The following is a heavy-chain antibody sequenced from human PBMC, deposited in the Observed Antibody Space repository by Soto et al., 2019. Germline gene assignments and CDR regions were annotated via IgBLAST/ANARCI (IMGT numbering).Heavy chain of an antibody. J-gene: IGHJ4*02. CDR1: GGSIRSSSYY. D-gene: IGHD5-12*01. V-gene: IGHV4-39*01. Sequence: SPTLSLTCTVSGGSIRSSSYYWGWIRQPPGKGLEWIGSIYYSGSTYYNPSLKSRVTISVDTSKNQFSLKLSSVTAADTAVYYCARPEFPTMLGFDYWGQGTLVTVSS. CDR2: IYYSGST. CDR3: ARPEFPTMLGFDY.